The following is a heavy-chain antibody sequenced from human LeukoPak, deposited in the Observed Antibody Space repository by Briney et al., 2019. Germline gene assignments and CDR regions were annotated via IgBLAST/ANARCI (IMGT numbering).Heavy chain of an antibody. CDR2: ISASGGST. CDR1: GFTFSSSA. J-gene: IGHJ4*02. CDR3: AKTASDVFSSWPLDY. Sequence: GGSLRLSCAVSGFTFSSSAMSWVRQVPGKGLEWVSGISASGGSTYYADSVKGRFTISRDNVKNTLYLQMNSLRAEDTAVYYCAKTASDVFSSWPLDYWGQGTLVTVPS. D-gene: IGHD6-13*01. V-gene: IGHV3-23*01.